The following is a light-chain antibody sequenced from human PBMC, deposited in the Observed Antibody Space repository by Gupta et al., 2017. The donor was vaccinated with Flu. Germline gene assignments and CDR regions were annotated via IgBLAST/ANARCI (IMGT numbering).Light chain of an antibody. J-gene: IGKJ1*01. Sequence: AIQMTHSPSSLSSSVGDRVTITCRASQGIRNDLGWYQQKPGKAPKLLIYAASSLQSGVPSRFSGSGSGTDFTLTISSLQPEDFATYYCLQDYNYPWTFGQGTKVEIK. CDR1: QGIRND. CDR2: AAS. V-gene: IGKV1-6*01. CDR3: LQDYNYPWT.